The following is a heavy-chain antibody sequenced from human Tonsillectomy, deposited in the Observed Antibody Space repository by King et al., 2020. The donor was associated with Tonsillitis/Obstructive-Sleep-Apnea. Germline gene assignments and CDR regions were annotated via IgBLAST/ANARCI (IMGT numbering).Heavy chain of an antibody. V-gene: IGHV1-18*01. J-gene: IGHJ6*02. CDR2: ISAYNGNT. CDR1: GYTFSSYG. CDR3: ARVDTATNYGMDV. D-gene: IGHD5-18*01. Sequence: QLVQSGAEVKKPGASVKVSCKASGYTFSSYGIFWVRQAPGQGLEWMGWISAYNGNTNYAQKPKGRVTMTTDTSTSTAYMELRSLSSDDTAVYYCARVDTATNYGMDVWGQGTTVTVSS.